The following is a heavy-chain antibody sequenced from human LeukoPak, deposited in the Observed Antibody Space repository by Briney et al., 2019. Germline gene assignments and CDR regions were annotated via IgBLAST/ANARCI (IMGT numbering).Heavy chain of an antibody. CDR2: INPNSGGT. CDR1: GYTFTGHY. Sequence: GASVKVSCKASGYTFTGHYMHWVRQAPGQGLEWMGWINPNSGGTNYAQKFQGRVTMTRDTSISTAYMELSRLRSDDTAVYYCATLPLISRGYYPHLGYWGQGTLVTVSS. D-gene: IGHD3-22*01. V-gene: IGHV1-2*02. CDR3: ATLPLISRGYYPHLGY. J-gene: IGHJ4*02.